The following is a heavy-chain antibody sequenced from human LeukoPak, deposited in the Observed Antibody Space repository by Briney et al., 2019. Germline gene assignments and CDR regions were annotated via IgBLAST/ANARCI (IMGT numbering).Heavy chain of an antibody. CDR2: IYYSGST. CDR1: GGSISSSSYY. Sequence: SETLSLTCTVSGGSISSSSYYWGWIRQPPGKGLEWIGSIYYSGSTNYNPSLKSRVTISVDTSKNQFSLKLSSVTAADTAVYYCARLRTGEAGFDYWGQGTLVTVSS. V-gene: IGHV4-39*07. J-gene: IGHJ4*02. CDR3: ARLRTGEAGFDY. D-gene: IGHD7-27*01.